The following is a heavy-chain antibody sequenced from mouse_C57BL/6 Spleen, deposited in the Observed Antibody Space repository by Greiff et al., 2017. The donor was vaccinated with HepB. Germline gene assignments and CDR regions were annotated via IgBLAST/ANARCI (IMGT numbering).Heavy chain of an antibody. Sequence: QVQLKESGAELVRPGPSVKMSCKASGYTFTNYWIGWAKQRPGHGLEWIGDIYPGGGYTNYNEKFKGKATLTADKSSSTAYMQFSSLTSEDSAIYYCARRSYYYGSSSSFDYWGQGTTLTVSS. CDR2: IYPGGGYT. V-gene: IGHV1-63*01. J-gene: IGHJ2*01. D-gene: IGHD1-1*01. CDR1: GYTFTNYW. CDR3: ARRSYYYGSSSSFDY.